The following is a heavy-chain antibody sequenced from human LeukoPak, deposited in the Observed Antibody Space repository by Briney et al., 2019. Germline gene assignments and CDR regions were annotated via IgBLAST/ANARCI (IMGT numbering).Heavy chain of an antibody. J-gene: IGHJ3*02. CDR1: GFTFSSYG. D-gene: IGHD3-22*01. CDR3: ARDYYDSSLAFDI. CDR2: ISSDGSNK. V-gene: IGHV3-30*03. Sequence: PGRSLRLSCAASGFTFSSYGMHWVRQAPGKGLEWVAVISSDGSNKYYADSVKGRFTISRDNSKNTLYLQMNSLRAEDTAVYYCARDYYDSSLAFDIWGQGTMVTVSS.